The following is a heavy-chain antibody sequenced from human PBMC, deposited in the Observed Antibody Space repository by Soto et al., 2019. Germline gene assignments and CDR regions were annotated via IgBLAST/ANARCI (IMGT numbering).Heavy chain of an antibody. D-gene: IGHD3-3*01. J-gene: IGHJ4*02. Sequence: GGSLRLSCTASGFTFSTYWMPWVRQAPGKGLEWVANINQDGSEKYYADSVKGRFTISRDNTKNSLYLQMNSLRVEDTAVYYCATDPQFYDFWSGYYRSGDLKLYFDSWGQGTLVTVSS. CDR2: INQDGSEK. V-gene: IGHV3-7*03. CDR3: ATDPQFYDFWSGYYRSGDLKLYFDS. CDR1: GFTFSTYW.